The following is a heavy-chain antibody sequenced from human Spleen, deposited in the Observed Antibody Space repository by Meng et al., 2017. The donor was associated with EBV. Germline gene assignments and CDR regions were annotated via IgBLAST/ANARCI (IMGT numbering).Heavy chain of an antibody. V-gene: IGHV4-30-4*01. J-gene: IGHJ1*01. Sequence: QVQLQESGPGLVKPSQTLSLTCAVSGVSIRSGAYYWSWICQPPGKGLEWIGYIYYSGSTYYNPSLKSRVTISIDTSKIQLSLKLSSVTVADTALYYCAGGSGKGRTFQHWGQGTLVTVSS. CDR3: AGGSGKGRTFQH. CDR1: GVSIRSGAYY. D-gene: IGHD3-3*01. CDR2: IYYSGST.